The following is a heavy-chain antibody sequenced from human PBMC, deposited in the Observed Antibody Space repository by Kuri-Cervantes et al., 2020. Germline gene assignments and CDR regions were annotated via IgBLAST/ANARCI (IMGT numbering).Heavy chain of an antibody. V-gene: IGHV3-7*01. Sequence: GESLKISCAASGFTFSDYWKSWARQAPGKGLEWVANVKPDGSQKYYVDSVKGRFTISRDNAKNSLFLQMNSLRAEDTAVYYCARRDVLRFLEWFSHPGDAFDIWGQGTMVTVSS. D-gene: IGHD3-3*01. CDR2: VKPDGSQK. CDR1: GFTFSDYW. J-gene: IGHJ3*02. CDR3: ARRDVLRFLEWFSHPGDAFDI.